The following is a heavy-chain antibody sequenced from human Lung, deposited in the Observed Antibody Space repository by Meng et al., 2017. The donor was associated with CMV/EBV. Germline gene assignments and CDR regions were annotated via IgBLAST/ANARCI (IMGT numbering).Heavy chain of an antibody. V-gene: IGHV1-46*01. J-gene: IGHJ4*02. Sequence: ASXXVSXKADGYILTSYFIHWVRQAPGQGLEWMGKINPSGGRTTYAQKFQGRLTMTRNSSTSTIYMEVSSLRSEDTAVYYCARGRGPSGSWYIDYWGQGTLVTVSS. CDR2: INPSGGRT. CDR1: GYILTSYF. D-gene: IGHD6-13*01. CDR3: ARGRGPSGSWYIDY.